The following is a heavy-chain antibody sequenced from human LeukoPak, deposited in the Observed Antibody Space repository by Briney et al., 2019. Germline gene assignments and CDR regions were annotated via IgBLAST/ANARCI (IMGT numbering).Heavy chain of an antibody. V-gene: IGHV4-34*01. CDR3: ARGRGFYYGSGSYCWFDP. D-gene: IGHD3-10*01. CDR1: GGSFSGYY. J-gene: IGHJ5*02. Sequence: SETLSLTCAVYGGSFSGYYWSWIRQPPGKGLEWIGEINHSESTNYNPSLKSRVTISVDTSKNQFSLKLSSMTAADTAVYYCARGRGFYYGSGSYCWFDPWGQGTLVTVSS. CDR2: INHSEST.